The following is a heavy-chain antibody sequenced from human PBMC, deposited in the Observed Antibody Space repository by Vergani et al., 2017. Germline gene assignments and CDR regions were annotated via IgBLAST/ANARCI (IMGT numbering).Heavy chain of an antibody. CDR1: GSTFSSYA. CDR2: ISRSSSTI. J-gene: IGHJ4*02. Sequence: EVQLVESGGGLVKPGGSLRLSCAASGSTFSSYAMNWVRKAPGKGLEWVSYISRSSSTIYYADSVKGRFTISIDNAKNSLHLQINNRRAEDTAVYYCARQSRDVFCTNGVCPLGYWGQGALVTVSS. V-gene: IGHV3-48*01. D-gene: IGHD2-8*01. CDR3: ARQSRDVFCTNGVCPLGY.